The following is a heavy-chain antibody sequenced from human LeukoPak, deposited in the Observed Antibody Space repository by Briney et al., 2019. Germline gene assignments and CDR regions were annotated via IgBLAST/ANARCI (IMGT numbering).Heavy chain of an antibody. CDR1: GGSFSGYY. CDR3: ARAGGDLDYYYYGMDV. CDR2: INHSGST. V-gene: IGHV4-34*01. J-gene: IGHJ6*02. Sequence: PSETLSLTCAVYGGSFSGYYWSWIRQPPGKGLEWIGEINHSGSTNYNPSLKSRVTISVDTSKNQFSLKLSSVTAADTAVYYCARAGGDLDYYYYGMDVWGQGTTVTVPS. D-gene: IGHD4-17*01.